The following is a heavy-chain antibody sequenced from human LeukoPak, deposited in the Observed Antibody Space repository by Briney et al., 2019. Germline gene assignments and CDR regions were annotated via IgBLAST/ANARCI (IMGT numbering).Heavy chain of an antibody. CDR2: IYHSGST. D-gene: IGHD4-17*01. CDR1: GGSISSYY. V-gene: IGHV4-59*08. Sequence: KSSETLSLTCTVSGGSISSYYWSWIRQPPGKGLEWIGHIYHSGSTNYNPSLKSRVTISVDTSKDQFSLKLSSVTAADTAVYYCARRPDYGDYWYFDLWGRGTLVTVSS. J-gene: IGHJ2*01. CDR3: ARRPDYGDYWYFDL.